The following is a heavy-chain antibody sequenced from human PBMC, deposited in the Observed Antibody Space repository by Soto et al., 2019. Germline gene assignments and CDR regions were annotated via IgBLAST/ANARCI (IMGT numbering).Heavy chain of an antibody. CDR3: ARHVVALNAMDV. V-gene: IGHV1-18*01. J-gene: IGHJ6*02. CDR2: ISGYNGNT. CDR1: GYTFISYV. D-gene: IGHD2-21*01. Sequence: QVQLVQSGAEVKKPGASVKVSCKASGYTFISYVINWVRQAPGQGLEWMGRISGYNGNTNYAQKLQGRVTLTTDTSKSTAYMELRSLRSDDTAMSYLARHVVALNAMDVWGQGTTVTGSS.